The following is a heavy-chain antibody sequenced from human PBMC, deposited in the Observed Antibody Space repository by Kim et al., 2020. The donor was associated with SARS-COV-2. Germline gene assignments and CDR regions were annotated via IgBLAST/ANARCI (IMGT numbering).Heavy chain of an antibody. J-gene: IGHJ6*02. CDR2: ISYDGSNK. CDR3: ARDHYYGSGSYYNVWYYYYGMDV. V-gene: IGHV3-33*05. D-gene: IGHD3-10*01. Sequence: GGSLRLSCAASGFTFSSYGMHWVRQAPGKGLEWVAVISYDGSNKYYADSVKGRFTISRDNSKNTLYLQMNSLRAEDTAVYYCARDHYYGSGSYYNVWYYYYGMDVWGQGTTVTVSS. CDR1: GFTFSSYG.